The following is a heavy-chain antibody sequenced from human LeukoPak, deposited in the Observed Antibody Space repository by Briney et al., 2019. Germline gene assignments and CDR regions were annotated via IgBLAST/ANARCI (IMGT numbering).Heavy chain of an antibody. V-gene: IGHV2-5*01. CDR3: AHSPMVLWFGELLYYFDY. Sequence: SGPTLVKPTQTLTLTCTFSGFSLSTSGVGVGWVRQPPGKALEWLALIYWNDDMRYSPPLKSRLTITKDTSKNQVVLTMTNMDPVDTATYYCAHSPMVLWFGELLYYFDYWGQGTLVTVSS. J-gene: IGHJ4*02. CDR2: IYWNDDM. D-gene: IGHD3-10*01. CDR1: GFSLSTSGVG.